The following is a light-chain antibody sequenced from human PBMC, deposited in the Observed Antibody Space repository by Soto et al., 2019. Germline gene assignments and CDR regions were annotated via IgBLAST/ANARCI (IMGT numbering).Light chain of an antibody. V-gene: IGLV1-40*01. CDR3: PSYDSRLSGYV. CDR2: ENN. CDR1: SSNIGAGYE. J-gene: IGLJ1*01. Sequence: QSVLTQPTSVSEAPGQRVTISCTGSSSNIGAGYEAHWYQHVPGTAPKLLIYENNNRPSWVPDRFSGSKSGTSASLALTGVQAEGEAEYYCPSYDSRLSGYVFGTGTKVTVL.